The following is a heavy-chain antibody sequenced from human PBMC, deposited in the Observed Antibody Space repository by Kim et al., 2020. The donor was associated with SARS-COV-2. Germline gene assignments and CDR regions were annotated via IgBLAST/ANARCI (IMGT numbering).Heavy chain of an antibody. Sequence: GESLKISCKGSGYSFSNFWIGWVRQMPEKGLEWMGFINPGDSDTRYSPSFEGQVTISADKSISTAYLQWSSLKASDTAMFYCARLMDGFSSAWPYYFDYWGQGTLVTVSS. V-gene: IGHV5-51*01. CDR2: INPGDSDT. J-gene: IGHJ4*02. D-gene: IGHD6-25*01. CDR1: GYSFSNFW. CDR3: ARLMDGFSSAWPYYFDY.